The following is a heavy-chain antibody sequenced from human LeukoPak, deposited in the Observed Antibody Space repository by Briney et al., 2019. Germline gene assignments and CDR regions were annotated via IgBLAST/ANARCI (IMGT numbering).Heavy chain of an antibody. V-gene: IGHV3-30*02. CDR1: GFTFSAHG. Sequence: GGSLRLSCVASGFTFSAHGIHWVRQAPGKGLDWVTFIRYEGHYKYYADSVTGRFTVSRDNSKNTVYLQMNNLMTEDTAVYYCAKTRGVEGAFDIWGQGTRVTVSS. CDR2: IRYEGHYK. CDR3: AKTRGVEGAFDI. D-gene: IGHD2-21*01. J-gene: IGHJ3*02.